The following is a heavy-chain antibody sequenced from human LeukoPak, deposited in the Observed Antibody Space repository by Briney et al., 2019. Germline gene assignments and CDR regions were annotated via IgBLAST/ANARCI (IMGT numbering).Heavy chain of an antibody. V-gene: IGHV3-21*01. Sequence: PGGSLRPSCAASGFTFSSYSMNWVCQAPGKGLEWVSSISSSSSYIYYADSVKGRFTISRDNAKNSLYLQMNSLRAEDTAVYYCARGSGYDDYYFDYWGQGTLVTVSS. D-gene: IGHD5-12*01. CDR1: GFTFSSYS. CDR2: ISSSSSYI. CDR3: ARGSGYDDYYFDY. J-gene: IGHJ4*02.